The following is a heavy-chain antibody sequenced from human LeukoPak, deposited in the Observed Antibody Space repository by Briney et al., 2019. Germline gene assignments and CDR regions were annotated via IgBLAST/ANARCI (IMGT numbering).Heavy chain of an antibody. D-gene: IGHD3-22*01. Sequence: RPGRSLRLSCAASAFIFRTYAMSWVRQAPGKGLEWVSVISGSGDITHYADSVKGRFTISRDNSKNTLYLQMNSLRAEDTAVYYCATDYYDSSGDYTVDYWGQGTLVTVSS. CDR2: ISGSGDIT. CDR1: AFIFRTYA. CDR3: ATDYYDSSGDYTVDY. J-gene: IGHJ4*02. V-gene: IGHV3-23*01.